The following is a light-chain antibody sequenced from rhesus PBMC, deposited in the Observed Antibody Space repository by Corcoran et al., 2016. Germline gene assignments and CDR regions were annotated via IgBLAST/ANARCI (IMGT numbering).Light chain of an antibody. Sequence: DIQMTQSPSSLSASVGDKVTITCQASQSISSWLAWYQQKPGKAPKPLIYKASSLEIGVPSRFSGSGAGTDFTLKISRVEAEDVGVYYCMQGTHWPPYSFGQGTKVEIK. CDR3: MQGTHWPPYS. J-gene: IGKJ2*01. CDR1: QSISSW. CDR2: KAS. V-gene: IGKV1-16*01.